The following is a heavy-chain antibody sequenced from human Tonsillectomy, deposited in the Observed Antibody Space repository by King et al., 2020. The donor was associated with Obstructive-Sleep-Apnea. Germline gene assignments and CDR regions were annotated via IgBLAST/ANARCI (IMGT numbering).Heavy chain of an antibody. D-gene: IGHD3-10*01. V-gene: IGHV3-48*04. Sequence: VQLVESGGGLVQPGGSLRLSCAAPGFTFSSDSMNWVRQAPGKGLEWVAYISGSSGTIYYADSVKGRFTISRDNANKSLYLRMNSLRAEDTAVVYCSMVVYYYYYSMYVWGQGTTVTVAS. CDR1: GFTFSSDS. CDR3: SMVVYYYYYSMYV. J-gene: IGHJ6*02. CDR2: ISGSSGTI.